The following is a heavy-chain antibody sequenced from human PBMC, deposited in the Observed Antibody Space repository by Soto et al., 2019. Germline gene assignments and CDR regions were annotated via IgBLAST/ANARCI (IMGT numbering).Heavy chain of an antibody. CDR3: ATVFSRWLQVAY. CDR1: GYTFTSYD. J-gene: IGHJ4*02. V-gene: IGHV1-8*01. Sequence: ASVKVSCKASGYTFTSYDINWVRQATGQGLEWMGWMNPNSGNTGYAQKFQGRVTMTEDTSTDTAYMELSSLRSEDTAVYYCATVFSRWLQVAYWGLGTLVTVSS. CDR2: MNPNSGNT. D-gene: IGHD5-12*01.